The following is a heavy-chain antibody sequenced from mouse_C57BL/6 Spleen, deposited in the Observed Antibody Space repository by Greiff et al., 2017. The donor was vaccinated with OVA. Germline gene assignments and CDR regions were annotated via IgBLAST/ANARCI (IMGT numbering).Heavy chain of an antibody. J-gene: IGHJ3*01. CDR2: IYPRDGST. CDR1: GYTFTSYD. Sequence: QVQLKESGPELVKPGASVKLSCKASGYTFTSYDINWVKQRPGQGLEWIGWIYPRDGSTKYNEKFKGKATLTVDTSSSTAYMELHSLTSEDSAVYFCASNAWFAYWGQGTLVTVSA. CDR3: ASNAWFAY. V-gene: IGHV1-85*01.